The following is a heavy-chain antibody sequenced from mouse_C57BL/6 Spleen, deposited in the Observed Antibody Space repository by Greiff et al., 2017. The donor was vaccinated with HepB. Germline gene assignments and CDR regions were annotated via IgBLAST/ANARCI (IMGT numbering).Heavy chain of an antibody. CDR3: ASPRGITTVVAYYYAMDY. D-gene: IGHD1-1*01. J-gene: IGHJ4*01. CDR2: IHPNSGST. CDR1: GYTFTSYW. V-gene: IGHV1-64*01. Sequence: VQLQQPGAELVKPGASVKLSCKASGYTFTSYWMHWVKQRPGQGLEWIGMIHPNSGSTNYNEKFKSKATLTVDKSFSTAYMQLSSLTSEDSAVYYCASPRGITTVVAYYYAMDYWGQGTSVTVSS.